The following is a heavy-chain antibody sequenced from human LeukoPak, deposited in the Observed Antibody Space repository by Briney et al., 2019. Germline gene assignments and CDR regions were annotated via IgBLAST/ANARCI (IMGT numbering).Heavy chain of an antibody. CDR1: GYTFTSYG. Sequence: ASVKVSCKASGYTFTSYGISWVRQAPGQGLEWMGWISAYNGNTNYAQKLQGRVTMTTDTSTSTAYMELRSLRSDDTAGYYCARDERYCSSTSCQGMLYDAFDIWGRGTMVTVSS. V-gene: IGHV1-18*01. CDR3: ARDERYCSSTSCQGMLYDAFDI. J-gene: IGHJ3*02. D-gene: IGHD2-2*01. CDR2: ISAYNGNT.